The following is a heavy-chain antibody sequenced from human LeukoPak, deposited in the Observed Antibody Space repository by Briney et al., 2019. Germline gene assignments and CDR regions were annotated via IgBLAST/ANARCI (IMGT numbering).Heavy chain of an antibody. CDR3: AKGLILRSYYFDY. Sequence: GGSLRLSCAASGFTFSNYAMHWVRQAPGKGLEWVAVISYDGSNKYYADSVKGRFTISRDNSKNTLYLQMNSLRAEDTALYFCAKGLILRSYYFDYWGQGTLVTVSS. D-gene: IGHD3-16*01. CDR2: ISYDGSNK. CDR1: GFTFSNYA. V-gene: IGHV3-30*04. J-gene: IGHJ4*02.